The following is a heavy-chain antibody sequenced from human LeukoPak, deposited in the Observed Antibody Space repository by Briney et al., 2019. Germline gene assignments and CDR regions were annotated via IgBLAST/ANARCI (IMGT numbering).Heavy chain of an antibody. CDR2: IYSGGST. D-gene: IGHD3-3*01. V-gene: IGHV3-53*01. CDR3: ATFKLIQGVFFES. CDR1: GFTVSSNY. J-gene: IGHJ4*02. Sequence: GGSLRLSCAASGFTVSSNYMSWVRQAPGKGLEWVSVIYSGGSTYYADSVKGRFTISRDNSKNMLYLQMSSLSVEDTAVYYCATFKLIQGVFFESWGQGTLVTVSS.